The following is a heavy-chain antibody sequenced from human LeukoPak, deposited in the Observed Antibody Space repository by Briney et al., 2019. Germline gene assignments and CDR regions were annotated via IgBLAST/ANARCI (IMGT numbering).Heavy chain of an antibody. CDR1: GGSISSGSYY. J-gene: IGHJ4*02. Sequence: SRTLSLTSTVSGGSISSGSYYWSWIRQPAGKGLAWIGRIYTSGSTNYNPSLKSRVTISVDTSKNQFSLKLSSVTAADTAVYYCARSSPVGATFYFDYWGQGTLVTVSS. D-gene: IGHD1-26*01. CDR2: IYTSGST. V-gene: IGHV4-61*02. CDR3: ARSSPVGATFYFDY.